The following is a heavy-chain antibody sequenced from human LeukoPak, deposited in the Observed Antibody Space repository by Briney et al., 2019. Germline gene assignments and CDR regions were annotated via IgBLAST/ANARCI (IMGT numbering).Heavy chain of an antibody. J-gene: IGHJ4*02. CDR1: GGSISSSSYY. CDR2: IYYSGST. CDR3: ARLKGRGSGALDY. Sequence: SETLSLTCTVSGGSISSSSYYWGWIRQPPGKGLEWIGSIYYSGSTYYNPSLKSRVTISVDTSENQFSLKLSSVTAADTAVYYCARLKGRGSGALDYWGQGTLVTVSS. D-gene: IGHD3-10*01. V-gene: IGHV4-39*01.